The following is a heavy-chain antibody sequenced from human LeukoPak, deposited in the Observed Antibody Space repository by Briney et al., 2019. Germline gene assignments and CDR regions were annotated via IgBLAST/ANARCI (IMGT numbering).Heavy chain of an antibody. V-gene: IGHV4-4*02. Sequence: PSETLSLTCSVSDGSISSSNWWSWVRQPPGKGLEWIGEIHHSGSTNYNPSLKSRVTMSADKSKNQFSLKVSSVTAADTAVYYCARDASSGIDYWGQGTLVTVSS. CDR1: DGSISSSNW. J-gene: IGHJ4*02. CDR3: ARDASSGIDY. D-gene: IGHD6-19*01. CDR2: IHHSGST.